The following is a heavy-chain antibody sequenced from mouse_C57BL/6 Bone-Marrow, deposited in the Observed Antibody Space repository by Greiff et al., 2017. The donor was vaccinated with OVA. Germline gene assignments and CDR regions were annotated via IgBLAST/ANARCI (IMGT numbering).Heavy chain of an antibody. CDR2: IDPANGDT. J-gene: IGHJ2*01. V-gene: IGHV14-4*01. D-gene: IGHD4-1*01. Sequence: VQLQQPGAELVRPGASVKLSCTASGFNIKDDYMHWVKQRPEQGLEWIGWIDPANGDTEYAPKFQGKATITVDTSSNTAYLQLSSLTSEDSAVYYCTRAGTGGYWGQGTTLTVSS. CDR3: TRAGTGGY. CDR1: GFNIKDDY.